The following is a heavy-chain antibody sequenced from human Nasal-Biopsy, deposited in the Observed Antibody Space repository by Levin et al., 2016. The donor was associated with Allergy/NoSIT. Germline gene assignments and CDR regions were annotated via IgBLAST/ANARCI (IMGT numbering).Heavy chain of an antibody. V-gene: IGHV4-4*07. CDR2: IFSSGST. D-gene: IGHD5-24*01. Sequence: SETLSLTCYVSGGSMTGYYWTWVRQPAGKGLEWIGRIFSSGSTDYNPSLRSRVTMSLDMSNHQFSLRLSSVTATDTAVYYCVRTLADARRGGYDYGMDVWGQGTTVTVSS. CDR1: GGSMTGYY. CDR3: VRTLADARRGGYDYGMDV. J-gene: IGHJ6*02.